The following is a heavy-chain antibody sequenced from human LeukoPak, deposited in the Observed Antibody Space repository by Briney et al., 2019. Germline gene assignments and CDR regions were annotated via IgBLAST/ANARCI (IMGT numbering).Heavy chain of an antibody. J-gene: IGHJ6*02. V-gene: IGHV1-8*01. Sequence: ASVKVSCKASGYTFTSYDINWVRQAPGQGLEWMGWMNPNSGNTGYAQKFQGRVTMTRNTSISTAYKELSSLRSEDTAVYYCARGGEKYQLDGMDVWGQGTTVTVSS. CDR1: GYTFTSYD. D-gene: IGHD2-2*01. CDR2: MNPNSGNT. CDR3: ARGGEKYQLDGMDV.